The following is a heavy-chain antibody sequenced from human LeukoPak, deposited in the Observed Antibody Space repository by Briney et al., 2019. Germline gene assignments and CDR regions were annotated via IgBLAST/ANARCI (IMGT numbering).Heavy chain of an antibody. CDR3: TSGTVGNYALDY. D-gene: IGHD1-7*01. Sequence: GGSLRLSCAASGLTFSRYNMDWVRQAPGKGLEWVSSIGTSSNNIYYTDSVKGRFTISRDNAKNSLYLQVDSLRVEDTAVYFCTSGTVGNYALDYWGQGTLVTVSS. V-gene: IGHV3-21*01. J-gene: IGHJ4*02. CDR1: GLTFSRYN. CDR2: IGTSSNNI.